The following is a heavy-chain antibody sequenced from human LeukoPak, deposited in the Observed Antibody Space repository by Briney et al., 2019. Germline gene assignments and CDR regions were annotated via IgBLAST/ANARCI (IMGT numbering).Heavy chain of an antibody. CDR1: GGTFSSYA. Sequence: GASVKVSCKASGGTFSSYAISWVRQAPGQGLEWMGGIIPIFGTANYAQKFQGRVTITADESTSTAYMELSSLRSEDTAVYYFARGRIAAACAPFDYRGEGALVTLS. CDR3: ARGRIAAACAPFDY. CDR2: IIPIFGTA. J-gene: IGHJ4*02. V-gene: IGHV1-69*13. D-gene: IGHD6-13*01.